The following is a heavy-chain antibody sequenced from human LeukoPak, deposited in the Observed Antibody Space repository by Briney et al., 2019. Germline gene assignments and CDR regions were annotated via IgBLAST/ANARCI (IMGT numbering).Heavy chain of an antibody. J-gene: IGHJ3*01. Sequence: GGSLRLSCAASGLTFSSYSMNWVRQTPGKGLEWIAFISSSTNTIYYADSVKGRFTISRDNAKNSLHLQMNSLRAEDTAVYYCVRDIRNSGSRWGQGTMVTVSS. V-gene: IGHV3-48*04. D-gene: IGHD6-19*01. CDR2: ISSSTNTI. CDR3: VRDIRNSGSR. CDR1: GLTFSSYS.